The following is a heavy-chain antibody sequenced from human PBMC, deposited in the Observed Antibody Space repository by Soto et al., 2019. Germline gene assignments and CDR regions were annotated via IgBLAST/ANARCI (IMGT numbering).Heavy chain of an antibody. J-gene: IGHJ4*02. CDR3: ARSSYCSGGSCYLYFDY. V-gene: IGHV4-30-4*01. Sequence: SETLSLTCPVSGCSISSGDYYWSWIRQPPGKGLEWIGYIYYSGSTYYNPSLKSRVTISVDTSKNQFSLKLSSVTAADTAVYYCARSSYCSGGSCYLYFDYWGQGTLVTVSS. D-gene: IGHD2-15*01. CDR1: GCSISSGDYY. CDR2: IYYSGST.